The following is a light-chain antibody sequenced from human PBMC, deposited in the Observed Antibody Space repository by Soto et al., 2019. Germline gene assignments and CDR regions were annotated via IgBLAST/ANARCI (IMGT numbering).Light chain of an antibody. CDR2: GAS. CDR3: QQYLNWPWT. CDR1: QSVSNN. Sequence: EIVLMQSPAILSVSPGERAALSCRASQSVSNNLAWYQQQPGQAPRLLIIGASTRATGIPARFSGSGSGEDFTLTISSLQSEDFAVYFCQQYLNWPWTFGQGTKVEIK. J-gene: IGKJ1*01. V-gene: IGKV3-15*01.